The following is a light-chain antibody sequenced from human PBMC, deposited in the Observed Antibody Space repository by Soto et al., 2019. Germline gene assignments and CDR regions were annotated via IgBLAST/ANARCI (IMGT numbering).Light chain of an antibody. V-gene: IGLV2-8*01. CDR1: RSDVGGYNY. J-gene: IGLJ1*01. CDR3: SSYAGSNNFV. Sequence: QSALTQPPSASGSPGRSVTISCTGTRSDVGGYNYVSWYQQHPGKAPKLMIYEVSKRPSGVPDRFSGSKSGNTASLTVSGLQAEDEADYYCSSYAGSNNFVFGTGTKVTVL. CDR2: EVS.